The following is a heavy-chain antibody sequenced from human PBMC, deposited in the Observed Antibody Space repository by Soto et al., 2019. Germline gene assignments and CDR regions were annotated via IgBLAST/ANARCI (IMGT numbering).Heavy chain of an antibody. CDR1: GGAISGYY. J-gene: IGHJ5*02. V-gene: IGHV4-4*07. CDR2: IYSSGGT. CDR3: ARGRRFSALFDP. Sequence: SETLSLTCTVSGGAISGYYWTWIRQSAGKGLEWIGRIYSSGGTKYNPSLQSRVTMSLDTSKNQLSLRLTSVTAAGTAVYYCARGRRFSALFDPWGRGTLVTVXS. D-gene: IGHD3-3*01.